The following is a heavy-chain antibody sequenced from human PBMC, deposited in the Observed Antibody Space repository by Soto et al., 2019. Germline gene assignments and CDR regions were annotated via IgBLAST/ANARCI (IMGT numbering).Heavy chain of an antibody. CDR2: LSGSGTMR. J-gene: IGHJ4*02. D-gene: IGHD1-1*01. V-gene: IGHV3-23*01. CDR1: GFSFRNYA. CDR3: AKEAEENENVPIPVDN. Sequence: EVQLLESGGGLVQPGGSLRLSCAASGFSFRNYAMTWVRQAPGKGLEWVSGLSGSGTMRYYADSVRGRFIISRDNAKNTLFLQMDNLRVEDSAVYYCAKEAEENENVPIPVDNWGQGTPVTVSS.